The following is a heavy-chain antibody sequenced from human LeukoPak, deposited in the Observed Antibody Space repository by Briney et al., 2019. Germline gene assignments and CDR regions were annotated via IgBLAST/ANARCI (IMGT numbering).Heavy chain of an antibody. V-gene: IGHV2-5*01. CDR3: ALLYYDFWSGRIKTSDY. CDR2: IYWNDDK. D-gene: IGHD3-3*01. Sequence: ESGPTLVKPTQTLTLTCTFSGFSLSTSGVGVGWIRQPPGKALEWLALIYWNDDKRYSPSLKSRLTITKDTSKNQVVLTMTNMDPVDTATYYCALLYYDFWSGRIKTSDYWGQGTLVTVSS. CDR1: GFSLSTSGVG. J-gene: IGHJ4*02.